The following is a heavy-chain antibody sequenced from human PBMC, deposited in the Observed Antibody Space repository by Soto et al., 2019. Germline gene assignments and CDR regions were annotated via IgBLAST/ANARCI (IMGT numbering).Heavy chain of an antibody. V-gene: IGHV1-8*01. CDR2: MNPNSGNT. CDR1: GYTFTSYD. CDR3: ARAAHSYCTNGVCYTFWFDP. J-gene: IGHJ5*02. Sequence: QVQLVQSGAEVKKPGASVKVSCKASGYTFTSYDINWVRQATGQGLEWMGWMNPNSGNTGYAQKFQGRVTMTRNTSISTAYMELSSLRSEDTAVYYCARAAHSYCTNGVCYTFWFDPWGQGTLVTVSS. D-gene: IGHD2-8*01.